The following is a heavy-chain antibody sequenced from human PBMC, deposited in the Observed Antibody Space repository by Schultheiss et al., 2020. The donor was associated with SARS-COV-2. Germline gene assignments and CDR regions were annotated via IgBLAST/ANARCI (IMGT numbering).Heavy chain of an antibody. CDR2: INHSGST. Sequence: SQTLSLTCAVYGGSFSGYSWSWIRQPPGKGLEWIGEINHSGSTNYNPSLKSRVTMTRDTSTSTVYMELSRLRSDDTAVYYCARGREGQSLDYWGQGTLVTVSS. V-gene: IGHV4-34*01. CDR1: GGSFSGYS. J-gene: IGHJ4*02. D-gene: IGHD1-26*01. CDR3: ARGREGQSLDY.